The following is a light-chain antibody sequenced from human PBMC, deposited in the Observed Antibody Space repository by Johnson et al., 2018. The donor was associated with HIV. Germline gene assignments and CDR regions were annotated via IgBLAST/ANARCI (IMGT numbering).Light chain of an antibody. CDR2: ENT. CDR3: GTWDSSLSVPYV. CDR1: SSNIGNNY. J-gene: IGLJ1*01. V-gene: IGLV1-51*02. Sequence: QSVLTQSPSVSAAPGQKVTISCSGSSSNIGNNYVSWYQQLPGTAPKLLIYENTKRPSGIPDLFSGSKSGTSATLGITGLQTGDEADYYCGTWDSSLSVPYVFGTGTKVTVL.